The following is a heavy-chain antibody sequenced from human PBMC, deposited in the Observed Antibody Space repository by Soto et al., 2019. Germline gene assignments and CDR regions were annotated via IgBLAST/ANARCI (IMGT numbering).Heavy chain of an antibody. CDR1: GGSISSADYY. Sequence: QVQLQESGPGLVKPSQTLSLTCTVSGGSISSADYYWSWIRQPPGKGLEWIGYFHSSGATYKDPSIKSRVTISVDTSTNQISLKLDSVTAADTAVYYCASIWFGDFDYWGHGTLVTVSS. D-gene: IGHD3-10*01. J-gene: IGHJ4*01. CDR2: FHSSGAT. V-gene: IGHV4-30-4*01. CDR3: ASIWFGDFDY.